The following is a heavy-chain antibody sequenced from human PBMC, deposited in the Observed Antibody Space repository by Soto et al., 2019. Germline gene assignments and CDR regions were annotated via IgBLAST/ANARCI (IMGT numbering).Heavy chain of an antibody. V-gene: IGHV4-61*03. CDR1: GGSISSGGYS. CDR2: VKDGGST. J-gene: IGHJ4*02. CDR3: ARGQEGIVATH. Sequence: PSETLSLTCAVSGGSISSGGYSWSWIRQPPGKGLEWIGEVKDGGSTNYSPSLRGRVSISAGTSKNHFSLRLNSVTAADTAVYFCARGQEGIVATHWDQGALVTVSS. D-gene: IGHD5-12*01.